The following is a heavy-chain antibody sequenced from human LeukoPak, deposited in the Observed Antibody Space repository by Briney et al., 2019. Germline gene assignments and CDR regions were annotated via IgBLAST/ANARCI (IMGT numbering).Heavy chain of an antibody. V-gene: IGHV3-7*04. CDR3: TRVGYIDEGIDY. Sequence: GGSLRLSCAASGFTFNNYDMHWVRQAPGKGLEWVANIKQDGSKKSYVDSVKGRFTISRDNAKNSLYLQMNSLRAEDTAIYYCTRVGYIDEGIDYWGQGTLVTVSS. D-gene: IGHD5-24*01. CDR2: IKQDGSKK. J-gene: IGHJ4*02. CDR1: GFTFNNYD.